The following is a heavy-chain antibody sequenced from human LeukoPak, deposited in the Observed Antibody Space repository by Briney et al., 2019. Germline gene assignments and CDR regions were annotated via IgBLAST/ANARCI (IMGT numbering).Heavy chain of an antibody. D-gene: IGHD3-16*01. V-gene: IGHV1-69*06. J-gene: IGHJ4*02. CDR1: GGTFSSYA. Sequence: SVKVSCKASGGTFSSYAISWVRQAPGQGLEWMGGIIPIFGTANYAQKFQGSVTITADKSPSTAYMELGSLRSGDTAVYYCAGGGGDNFDYWGQGTLVTVSS. CDR3: AGGGGDNFDY. CDR2: IIPIFGTA.